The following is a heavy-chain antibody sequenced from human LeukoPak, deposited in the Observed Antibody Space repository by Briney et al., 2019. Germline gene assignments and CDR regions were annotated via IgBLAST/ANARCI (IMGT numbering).Heavy chain of an antibody. D-gene: IGHD3-22*01. CDR1: GFTFSSYS. CDR2: ISSSSSYI. V-gene: IGHV3-21*04. CDR3: ARDRVDYYDSSGYSDGMDV. Sequence: GGSLRLSCAASGFTFSSYSMNWVRQAPGKGLEWVSSISSSSSYIYYADSVKGRFTISRDNAKNSLFLQMNSLRVEDTAVYYCARDRVDYYDSSGYSDGMDVWGQGTTVTVSS. J-gene: IGHJ6*02.